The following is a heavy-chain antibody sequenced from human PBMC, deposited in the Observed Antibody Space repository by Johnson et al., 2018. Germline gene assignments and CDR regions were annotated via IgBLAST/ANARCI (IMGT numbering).Heavy chain of an antibody. CDR1: GFTFGDYA. CDR3: TRRGVSKETYYYYYIMDV. CDR2: IRSKAYGGTT. J-gene: IGHJ6*02. D-gene: IGHD6-13*01. V-gene: IGHV3-49*05. Sequence: VQLVESGGGLVKPGRSLRLSCTASGFTFGDYAMSWFRQAPGKGLEWVGFIRSKAYGGTTEYAASVKGRFTIPRDDSKSIAYLQMNSLKTEDTPVYYCTRRGVSKETYYYYYIMDVWGQGTTVTVSS.